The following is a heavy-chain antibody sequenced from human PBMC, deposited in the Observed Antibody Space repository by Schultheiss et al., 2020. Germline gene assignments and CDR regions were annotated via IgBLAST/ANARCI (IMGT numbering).Heavy chain of an antibody. Sequence: GGSLRLSCAASGFTVSSNYMSWVRQAPGKGLEWVSLIYSGGTTYYADSVNGRFTISRDNSKNTLYLQMNSLRAEDTAVYYCAREGFGELLFDYWGQGTLVTVSS. CDR1: GFTVSSNY. CDR3: AREGFGELLFDY. CDR2: IYSGGTT. J-gene: IGHJ4*02. D-gene: IGHD3-10*01. V-gene: IGHV3-66*01.